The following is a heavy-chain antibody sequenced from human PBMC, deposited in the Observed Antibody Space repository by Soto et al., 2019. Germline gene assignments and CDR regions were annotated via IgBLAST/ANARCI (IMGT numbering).Heavy chain of an antibody. J-gene: IGHJ4*02. CDR1: GFTFSNSA. D-gene: IGHD6-13*01. CDR3: AKEFSNYSSSLGY. V-gene: IGHV3-30-3*02. Sequence: QVQLVESGGGVVQPGRSLRLSCAASGFTFSNSAMHWVRQAPGKGLEWVAVISYDGSSKYYADSVKGRFTISRDNSKNTLYLQMNSLRAEDTAVYYCAKEFSNYSSSLGYWGQGTLVTVSS. CDR2: ISYDGSSK.